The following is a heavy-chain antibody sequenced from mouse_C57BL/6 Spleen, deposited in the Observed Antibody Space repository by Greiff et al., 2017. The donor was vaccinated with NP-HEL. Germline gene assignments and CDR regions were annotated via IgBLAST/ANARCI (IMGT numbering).Heavy chain of an antibody. J-gene: IGHJ4*01. CDR1: GFTFSSYG. Sequence: DVHLVESGGDLVKPGGSLKLSCAASGFTFSSYGMSWVRQTPDKRLEWVATISSGGSYTYYPDSVKGRFTISRDNAKNTLYLQMSRLKSEDTDMYYCARHETQSNYDAMDYWGQGTSVTVSS. D-gene: IGHD2-5*01. V-gene: IGHV5-6*01. CDR3: ARHETQSNYDAMDY. CDR2: ISSGGSYT.